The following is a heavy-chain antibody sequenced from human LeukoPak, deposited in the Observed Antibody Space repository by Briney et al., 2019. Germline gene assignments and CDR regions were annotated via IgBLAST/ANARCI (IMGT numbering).Heavy chain of an antibody. D-gene: IGHD3-10*01. Sequence: GESLKISCKGSGYSFSSYWIGWVRQMPGKGLEWMGIIYPGDSDTTYSPSFQGQVTISADKSISTAYLQWSSLKASDTAMYYCARGSYGSGSYYNVHGAFDLWGQGTMVTVSS. CDR2: IYPGDSDT. CDR1: GYSFSSYW. CDR3: ARGSYGSGSYYNVHGAFDL. V-gene: IGHV5-51*01. J-gene: IGHJ3*01.